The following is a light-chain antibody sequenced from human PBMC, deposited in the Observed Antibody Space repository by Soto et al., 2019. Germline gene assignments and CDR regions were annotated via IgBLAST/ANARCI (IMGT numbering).Light chain of an antibody. Sequence: EIVMTQSPATLSVSPGERATLSCRASQSVSSNLAWYQQKPGQAPRLLIYDASTRATGIPARFSGSGSGTEFTVTINSLQSEDFAVYYCQQYNKWPLTFGGGTKVEIK. V-gene: IGKV3-15*01. CDR1: QSVSSN. CDR3: QQYNKWPLT. J-gene: IGKJ4*01. CDR2: DAS.